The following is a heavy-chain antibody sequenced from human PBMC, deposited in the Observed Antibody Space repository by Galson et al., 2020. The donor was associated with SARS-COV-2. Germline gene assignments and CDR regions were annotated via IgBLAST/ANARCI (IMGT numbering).Heavy chain of an antibody. CDR1: EVSMSSYY. D-gene: IGHD4-17*01. Sequence: ETSETLSLTCSVSEVSMSSYYWNWIRQPPGKGLEWIGSISYSGTTNYNPSLRSLVTMLVDLSMNQFSLRLSSVTAADTAVYYCARDPAPLYGDNYYYGMDVWGRGTTVTVSS. J-gene: IGHJ6*02. V-gene: IGHV4-59*01. CDR3: ARDPAPLYGDNYYYGMDV. CDR2: ISYSGTT.